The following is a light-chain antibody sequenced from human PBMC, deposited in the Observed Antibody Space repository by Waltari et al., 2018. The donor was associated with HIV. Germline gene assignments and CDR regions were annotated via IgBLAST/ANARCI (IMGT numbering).Light chain of an antibody. CDR2: SAS. V-gene: IGKV4-1*01. CDR3: LQYYTTPYT. CDR1: QAVCYSSNSRNY. Sequence: DIVMTQCPDSLAVPLGDRATNSCKSRQAVCYSSNSRNYLAWYQQKPGQAPKLLISSASTREYAVPARFTGSGSETDFTLSISSLQAEDVAAYYCLQYYTTPYTFGQGTKLEIK. J-gene: IGKJ2*01.